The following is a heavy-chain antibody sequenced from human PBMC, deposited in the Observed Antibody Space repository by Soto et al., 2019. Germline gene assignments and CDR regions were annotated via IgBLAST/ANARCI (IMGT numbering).Heavy chain of an antibody. CDR1: GFTFSDHW. J-gene: IGHJ6*02. CDR3: ARAYYGIDV. V-gene: IGHV3-74*01. Sequence: PGGSLRLSCAASGFTFSDHWMHWVRQAPGMGLVWVSRINYDGRRTDYADSVKGQFTISRDNAKNMLHLQMSSLIDEDTAVYYCARAYYGIDVWGQGTKVTVSS. CDR2: INYDGRRT.